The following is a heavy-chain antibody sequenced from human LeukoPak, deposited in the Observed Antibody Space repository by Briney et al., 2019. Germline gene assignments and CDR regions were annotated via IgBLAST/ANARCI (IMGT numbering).Heavy chain of an antibody. D-gene: IGHD2-15*01. CDR1: GFTFSSYW. V-gene: IGHV3-48*04. CDR2: ISSSSSTL. CDR3: ARDCSGDSCYSGWGDYYGMDV. Sequence: GGSLRLSCAASGFTFSSYWMYWVRQAPGKGLVWVSYISSSSSTLHYADSVKGRFTISRDNAKNSLYLQMNSLRAEDTAVYFCARDCSGDSCYSGWGDYYGMDVWGQGTTVTVSS. J-gene: IGHJ6*02.